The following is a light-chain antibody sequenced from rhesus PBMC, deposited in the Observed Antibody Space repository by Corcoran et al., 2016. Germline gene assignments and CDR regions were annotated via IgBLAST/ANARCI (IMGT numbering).Light chain of an antibody. CDR2: RVS. V-gene: IGKV2-73*01. Sequence: DIVMTQTPPSLPVTPGEPASISCRSSQSLLHTDGKTYLYWFLQKPGQPPRLLIYRVSNRFSGVPDRCSGRGSGADFTLQISRVKAEDVGVYYCMQALQTPLTFGGGTKLEIK. CDR1: QSLLHTDGKTY. J-gene: IGKJ4*01. CDR3: MQALQTPLT.